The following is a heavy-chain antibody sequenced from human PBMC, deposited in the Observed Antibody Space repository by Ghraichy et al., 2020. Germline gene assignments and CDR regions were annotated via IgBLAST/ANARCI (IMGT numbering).Heavy chain of an antibody. CDR3: ARKGRDGYLDY. D-gene: IGHD5-24*01. V-gene: IGHV6-1*01. J-gene: IGHJ4*02. CDR2: TYYRSKWYH. CDR1: GDSVSSNTAA. Sequence: SQTLSLTRAISGDSVSSNTAAWNWVRQSPSGGLEFLGRTYYRSKWYHDYAPSVKSRIIISPDTSKNQFFLQLNSVTPEDTAVYYCARKGRDGYLDYWGQGTLVTVSS.